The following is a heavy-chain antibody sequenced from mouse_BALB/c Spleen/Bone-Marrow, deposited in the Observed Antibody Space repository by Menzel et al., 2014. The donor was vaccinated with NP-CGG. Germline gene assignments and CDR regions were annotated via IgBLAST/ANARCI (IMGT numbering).Heavy chain of an antibody. CDR1: GYSITSDYA. V-gene: IGHV3-2*02. CDR3: ARSADWYFDV. Sequence: EVQLQQSGPGLVKPSQSQSLTCTVTGYSITSDYAWHWIRQFPGNKLEWMGYISYSGSTSYSPYLKSRISITRDTSKNQFFLQLNSVTNEDTATYYCARSADWYFDVWGAGTTVTVSS. J-gene: IGHJ1*01. CDR2: ISYSGST.